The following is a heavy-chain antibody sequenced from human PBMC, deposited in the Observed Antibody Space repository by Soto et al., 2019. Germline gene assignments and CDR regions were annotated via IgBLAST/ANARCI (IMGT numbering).Heavy chain of an antibody. D-gene: IGHD3-10*01. J-gene: IGHJ6*02. Sequence: LATLSLTCAVIGWSFSGYYCDWICQPSGYLLGWVGEVIHGGFSNYDPSLEGRAIVSVDTSNYQFSLKLASVSVDYAALYFCASWSFLRSGDLFHGLDVWGQGTTVT. CDR1: GWSFSGYY. CDR2: VIHGGFS. V-gene: IGHV4-34*12. CDR3: ASWSFLRSGDLFHGLDV.